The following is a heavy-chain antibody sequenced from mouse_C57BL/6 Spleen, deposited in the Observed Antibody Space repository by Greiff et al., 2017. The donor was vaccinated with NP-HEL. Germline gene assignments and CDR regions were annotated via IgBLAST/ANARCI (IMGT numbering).Heavy chain of an antibody. CDR1: GYTFTSYW. J-gene: IGHJ4*01. V-gene: IGHV1-53*01. D-gene: IGHD2-4*01. Sequence: QVQLQQPGTELVKPGASVKLSCKASGYTFTSYWMHWVKQRPGQGLEWIGNINPSNGGTNYNEKFKSKATLTVAKSSSTAYMQLSSLTSEDSAVYYCARGDYYDYDGWPMDYWGQGTSVTVSS. CDR2: INPSNGGT. CDR3: ARGDYYDYDGWPMDY.